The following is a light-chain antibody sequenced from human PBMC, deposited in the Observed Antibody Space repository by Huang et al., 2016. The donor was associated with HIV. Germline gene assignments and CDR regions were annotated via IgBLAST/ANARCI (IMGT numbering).Light chain of an antibody. J-gene: IGKJ4*01. CDR2: GHS. Sequence: EIVMTQSPATLSVSPGERATLSCRASQSVSSNLAWYQHKPGQAPRLLIYGHSNRGTGIPARFSGSGSGTEFTLTISSLQSEDFAVYYCQQYNDWPPLTFGGGTKVEIK. V-gene: IGKV3-15*01. CDR1: QSVSSN. CDR3: QQYNDWPPLT.